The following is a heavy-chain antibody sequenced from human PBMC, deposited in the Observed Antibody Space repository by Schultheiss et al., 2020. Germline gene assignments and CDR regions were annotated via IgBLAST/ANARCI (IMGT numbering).Heavy chain of an antibody. CDR1: GFTVRSNY. D-gene: IGHD4-23*01. CDR2: IYSSGNT. CDR3: ARHGDDGGDY. Sequence: GGSLRLSCAASGFTVRSNYMSWVRQAPGKGLEWVSIIYSSGNTDYADSVKGRFTISRDNSKNSLYLQMNSLRAEDTAVYYCARHGDDGGDYWGQGTLVTVSS. V-gene: IGHV3-53*01. J-gene: IGHJ4*02.